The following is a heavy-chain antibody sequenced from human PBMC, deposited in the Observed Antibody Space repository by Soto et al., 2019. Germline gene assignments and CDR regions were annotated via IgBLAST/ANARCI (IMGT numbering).Heavy chain of an antibody. D-gene: IGHD2-2*01. CDR3: ARGQCSSASCFYFDY. CDR1: RDTYTKYV. V-gene: IGHV1-3*01. CDR2: INPGNGNT. J-gene: IGHJ4*02. Sequence: QVQLVQSGAEVKKPGASVKVSCKVSRDTYTKYVIHWVRQAPGQRLEWMAWINPGNGNTIYSPKLQDRLTITRDTSASTVYMELSSLRSEDTTLYYCARGQCSSASCFYFDYWGQGSLVTVSS.